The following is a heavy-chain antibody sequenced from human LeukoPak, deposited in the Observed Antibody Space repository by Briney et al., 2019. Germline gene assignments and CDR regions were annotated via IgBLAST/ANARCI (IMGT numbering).Heavy chain of an antibody. V-gene: IGHV3-64D*09. CDR2: ISSNGAGT. CDR3: VKGGSEGGDY. J-gene: IGHJ4*02. Sequence: GGSLRLSCPASGFSFSGNAMHWVRQAPGKGLEYVSAISSNGAGTYYVDSMKGRFTISRDNSKNTLYLQMSSLRLEDTALYYCVKGGSEGGDYWGQGTLVTVSS. D-gene: IGHD1-26*01. CDR1: GFSFSGNA.